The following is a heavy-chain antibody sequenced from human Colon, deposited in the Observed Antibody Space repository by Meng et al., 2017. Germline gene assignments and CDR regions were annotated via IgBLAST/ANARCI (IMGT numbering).Heavy chain of an antibody. J-gene: IGHJ4*02. CDR3: ARERMRELGLFDY. V-gene: IGHV4-4*02. D-gene: IGHD7-27*01. Sequence: QPQDPGPGLVPPSGPLSLACAVSGDSIGNSKWWSWLRQSPGKGLEWIGEISNSGKTVYSPSLKSRVTISLDKSSNHFSLTLSPVTAADTAIYFCARERMRELGLFDYWGQGALVTVSS. CDR1: GDSIGNSKW. CDR2: ISNSGKT.